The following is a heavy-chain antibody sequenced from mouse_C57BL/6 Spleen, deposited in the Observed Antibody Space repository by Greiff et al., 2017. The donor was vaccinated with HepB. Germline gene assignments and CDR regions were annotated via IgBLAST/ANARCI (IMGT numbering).Heavy chain of an antibody. V-gene: IGHV1-26*01. CDR3: ATPSLGHGPIDY. Sequence: EVQLQQSGPELVKPGASVKISCKASGYTFTDYYMNWVKQSHGKSLEWIGDINPNNGGTSYNQKFKGKATLTVDKSSSTAYMALRSLTSEDSAVYYCATPSLGHGPIDYWGQGTTLTVSS. CDR2: INPNNGGT. CDR1: GYTFTDYY. D-gene: IGHD4-1*01. J-gene: IGHJ2*01.